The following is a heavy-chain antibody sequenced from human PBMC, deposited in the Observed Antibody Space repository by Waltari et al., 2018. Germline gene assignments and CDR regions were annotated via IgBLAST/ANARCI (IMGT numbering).Heavy chain of an antibody. CDR3: ARGPYYYYMDV. CDR2: INTDGSST. V-gene: IGHV3-74*01. Sequence: EVQLVESGGGIVQPGGFLRLSCAASGFTFSGPWMHWVRQAPGKGLVWVSRINTDGSSTTSADSVKGRFTISRDNAKSTLYLQMNSLRGEDTAVYYCARGPYYYYMDVWGIGTTVTVSS. J-gene: IGHJ6*03. CDR1: GFTFSGPW.